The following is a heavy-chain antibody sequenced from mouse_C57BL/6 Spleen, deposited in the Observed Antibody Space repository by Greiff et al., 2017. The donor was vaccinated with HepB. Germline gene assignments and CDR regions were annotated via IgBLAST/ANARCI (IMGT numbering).Heavy chain of an antibody. Sequence: QVQLQQPGAELVKPGASVKLSCKASGYTFTSYWMHWVKQRPGQGLEWIGMIHPNSGSTNYNEKFKSKATLTVDKSSSTAYMQLSSLTSEDSAVYYCARTTVVATGAMDYWGQGTSVTVSS. CDR3: ARTTVVATGAMDY. CDR2: IHPNSGST. CDR1: GYTFTSYW. V-gene: IGHV1-64*01. D-gene: IGHD1-1*01. J-gene: IGHJ4*01.